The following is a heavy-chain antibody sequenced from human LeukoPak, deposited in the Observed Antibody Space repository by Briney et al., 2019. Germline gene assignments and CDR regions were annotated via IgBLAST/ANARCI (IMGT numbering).Heavy chain of an antibody. CDR2: IRYDGSNK. D-gene: IGHD4-17*01. Sequence: GGSLRLSCAASGFTFSSYGMHWVRQAPGKGLEWVAFIRYDGSNKYYADSVKGRFTISRDNSKNTLYLQMNSLRAEDTAVYYCTRDQDYGDPALDAFDIWGQGTMVTVSS. V-gene: IGHV3-30*02. CDR3: TRDQDYGDPALDAFDI. J-gene: IGHJ3*02. CDR1: GFTFSSYG.